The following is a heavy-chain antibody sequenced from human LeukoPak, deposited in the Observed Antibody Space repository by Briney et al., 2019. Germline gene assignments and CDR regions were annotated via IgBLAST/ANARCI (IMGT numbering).Heavy chain of an antibody. J-gene: IGHJ5*02. CDR2: IYSGGST. Sequence: PGGSLRLSCAASGFTVSSNYMSWVRQAPGKGLEWVSVIYSGGSTYYADSVKGRFTISRDNSKNTLYLQMNSLRAEDTAVYYCARSYTGSYSVWFDPWGQGTLVTVSS. CDR1: GFTVSSNY. D-gene: IGHD1-26*01. V-gene: IGHV3-66*01. CDR3: ARSYTGSYSVWFDP.